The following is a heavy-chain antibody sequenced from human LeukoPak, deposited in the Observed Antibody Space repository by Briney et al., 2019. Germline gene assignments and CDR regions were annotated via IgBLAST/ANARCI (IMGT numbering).Heavy chain of an antibody. CDR2: IYYSGST. CDR3: ARGIGVWFGESDFDY. D-gene: IGHD3-10*01. CDR1: GGSISSSSYY. V-gene: IGHV4-39*01. J-gene: IGHJ4*02. Sequence: SETLSLTCTVSGGSISSSSYYWGWIRQPPGKGLEWIGSIYYSGSTYYNPSLKSRVTISVDTSKNQFSLKLSSVTAADTAVYYCARGIGVWFGESDFDYWGQGTLVTVSS.